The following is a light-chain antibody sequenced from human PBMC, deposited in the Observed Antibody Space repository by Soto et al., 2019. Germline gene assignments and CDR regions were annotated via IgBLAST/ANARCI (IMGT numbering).Light chain of an antibody. CDR1: QSISSW. Sequence: DIQMTQSPSTLSASVGDRVTITCRASQSISSWLAWYQQKPGKAPKLLIFDASSLESGTPSRFSGSGSGTEFTLTISSLQPDDSATYYCQQYDSSSTFGGGTKVDIK. CDR2: DAS. CDR3: QQYDSSST. V-gene: IGKV1-5*01. J-gene: IGKJ4*02.